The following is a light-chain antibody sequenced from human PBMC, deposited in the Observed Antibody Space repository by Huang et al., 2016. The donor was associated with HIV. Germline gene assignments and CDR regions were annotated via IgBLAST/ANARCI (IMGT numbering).Light chain of an antibody. CDR1: QSISRY. CDR3: QQSYTTSRT. V-gene: IGKV1-39*01. J-gene: IGKJ1*01. Sequence: DIQMTQSPSSLSASVGDRVTITCRASQSISRYLNWYQQKPGKAPNVVVYAAYEVQSGVPSRLSGSGSGTDFTLTISSLQPEDFATYYCQQSYTTSRTFGQGTKVEIK. CDR2: AAY.